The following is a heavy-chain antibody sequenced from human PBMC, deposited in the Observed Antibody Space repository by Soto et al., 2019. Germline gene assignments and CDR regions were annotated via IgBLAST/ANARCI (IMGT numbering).Heavy chain of an antibody. CDR3: ANLGLIAAAGIEYWFDP. J-gene: IGHJ5*02. CDR1: GFTFSSYA. CDR2: ISGSGGST. V-gene: IGHV3-23*01. Sequence: GSLRLSCAASGFTFSSYAMSWVRQAPGKGLEWVSAISGSGGSTYYADSVKGRFTISRDNSKNTLYLQMNSLRAEDTAVYYCANLGLIAAAGIEYWFDPWGQGTLVTVSS. D-gene: IGHD6-13*01.